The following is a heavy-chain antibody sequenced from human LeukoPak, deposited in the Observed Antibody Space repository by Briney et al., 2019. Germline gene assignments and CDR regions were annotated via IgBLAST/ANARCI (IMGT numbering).Heavy chain of an antibody. CDR2: IKDGGSDK. CDR1: GFTFSAYW. CDR3: VRFMRGTIGGDN. D-gene: IGHD3-16*01. Sequence: GGSLRLSCAASGFTFSAYWMSWVRQAPGKGLEWVANIKDGGSDKYYVDSVKGRFTISRDNAKNSLYLQMNNLKAEDTAMYYCVRFMRGTIGGDNWGQGTLVTVSA. V-gene: IGHV3-7*01. J-gene: IGHJ4*02.